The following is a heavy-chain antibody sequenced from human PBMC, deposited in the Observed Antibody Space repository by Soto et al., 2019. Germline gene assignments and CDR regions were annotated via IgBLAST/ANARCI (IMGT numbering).Heavy chain of an antibody. V-gene: IGHV3-7*01. Sequence: EVLLVESGGGLVQPGGSLTLSCAASRFTFGSYWMNRVRQAPGKGLEWVANIKGDGSEKYYVDSVEGRFTISRDNTKNSLDLQMNGLRVEDTAVYYCAAGFPPDFWGQGTLVTVSS. D-gene: IGHD3-10*01. CDR2: IKGDGSEK. CDR1: RFTFGSYW. CDR3: AAGFPPDF. J-gene: IGHJ4*02.